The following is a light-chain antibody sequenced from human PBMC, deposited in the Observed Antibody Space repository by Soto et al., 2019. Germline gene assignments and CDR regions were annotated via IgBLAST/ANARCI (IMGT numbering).Light chain of an antibody. CDR1: GSDVGGYDY. J-gene: IGLJ1*01. CDR3: SSHTSSSTYV. V-gene: IGLV2-14*01. Sequence: QSALTQPASVSGSPGQSITISCTGTGSDVGGYDYVSWYQHHPGKDPKVMIYEVTNRPSGVSNRFSGSKSGNTASLTIYGLLAEDEAHYYCSSHTSSSTYVCRTGTTVTVL. CDR2: EVT.